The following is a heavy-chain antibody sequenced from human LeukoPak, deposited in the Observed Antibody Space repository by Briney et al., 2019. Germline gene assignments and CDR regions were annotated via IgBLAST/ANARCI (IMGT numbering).Heavy chain of an antibody. CDR1: GFTFSSYS. CDR3: ARENYYGSGSYYNPNQYYFDY. D-gene: IGHD3-10*01. Sequence: PGGSLRLSCAASGFTFSSYSMNWVRQAPGKGLEWVSYISSSSSTIYYADSVKGRFTISRDNAKNSLYLQMNSLRAEDTAVYYCARENYYGSGSYYNPNQYYFDYWGQGTLVTVSS. J-gene: IGHJ4*02. CDR2: ISSSSSTI. V-gene: IGHV3-48*01.